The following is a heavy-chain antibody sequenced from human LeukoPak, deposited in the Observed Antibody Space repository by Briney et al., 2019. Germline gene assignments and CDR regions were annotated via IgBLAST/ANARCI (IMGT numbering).Heavy chain of an antibody. CDR2: IIHTGST. Sequence: SETLSLTCAVYGGSFSGFYWTWIRQPPGKGLEWVGEIIHTGSTNYNPSLKSRVTISVDTSKNQFSLNLTSVTAADTAVYYCARIWGDYWGQGTLVTVSS. CDR1: GGSFSGFY. D-gene: IGHD3-16*01. V-gene: IGHV4-34*12. CDR3: ARIWGDY. J-gene: IGHJ4*02.